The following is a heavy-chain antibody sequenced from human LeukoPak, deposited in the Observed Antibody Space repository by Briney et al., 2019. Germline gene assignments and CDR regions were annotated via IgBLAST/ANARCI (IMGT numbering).Heavy chain of an antibody. CDR3: AGYSSGYYYGYGWFDP. CDR2: IRYDGSNK. D-gene: IGHD3-22*01. CDR1: GFTFSSYG. V-gene: IGHV3-30*02. J-gene: IGHJ5*02. Sequence: QPGGSLRLSCAASGFTFSSYGMHWVRQAPGKGLEWVAFIRYDGSNKYYADSVKGRFTISRDNSKNTLYLQMNSLRAEDTAVYYCAGYSSGYYYGYGWFDPWGQGTLVTVSS.